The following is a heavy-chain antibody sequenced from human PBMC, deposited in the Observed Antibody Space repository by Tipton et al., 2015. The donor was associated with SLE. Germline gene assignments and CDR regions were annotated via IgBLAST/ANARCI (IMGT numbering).Heavy chain of an antibody. J-gene: IGHJ4*02. Sequence: SLRLSCAASGFTFSSYGMHWVRQAPGKGLEWVAFIRYDGSNKYYADSVKGRFTISRDNSKNTLYLQMSSLRAEDTAVYYCVKDIIAAAGNYFDYWGQGTLVTVSS. CDR1: GFTFSSYG. CDR2: IRYDGSNK. CDR3: VKDIIAAAGNYFDY. D-gene: IGHD6-13*01. V-gene: IGHV3-30*02.